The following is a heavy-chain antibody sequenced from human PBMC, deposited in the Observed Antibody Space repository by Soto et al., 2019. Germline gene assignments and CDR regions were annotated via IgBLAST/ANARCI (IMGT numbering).Heavy chain of an antibody. Sequence: SETLSLTCAFSGCSISTSNWWSWVRQPPGKGLEWIGEVYHSGSTNYNPSFKSRVAMSVDTSKNTLFLQMNNMRVEDTALYYCAKIHPPQAWGQGTLVTVSS. V-gene: IGHV4-4*02. CDR3: AKIHPPQA. CDR2: VYHSGST. J-gene: IGHJ5*02. CDR1: GCSISTSNW.